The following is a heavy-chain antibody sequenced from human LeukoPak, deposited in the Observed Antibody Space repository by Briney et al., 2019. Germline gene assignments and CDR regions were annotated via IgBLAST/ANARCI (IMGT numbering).Heavy chain of an antibody. CDR3: ARDDVGASAN. D-gene: IGHD1-26*01. V-gene: IGHV3-48*01. J-gene: IGHJ4*02. CDR1: AFTFSSYS. Sequence: GGSLRLSCAASAFTFSSYSMNWVRQAPGKGLEWVSYISSSSSTIYYADSVRGRFTISRDNAKNSLYLQMNSLRAEDTAVYYCARDDVGASANWGQGTLVTVSS. CDR2: ISSSSSTI.